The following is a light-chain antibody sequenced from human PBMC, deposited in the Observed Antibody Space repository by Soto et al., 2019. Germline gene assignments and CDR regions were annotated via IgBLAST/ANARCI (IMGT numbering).Light chain of an antibody. Sequence: QSALTQPASVSGSPGQSITISCTATGSDIGDYDYVSWYQQHPGKVPKLMIYEVTNRPSGVSIRFSGSKSGNTASLTISGLQAEDEADYYCCSYTTSSTIFGGGTTLTVL. J-gene: IGLJ2*01. V-gene: IGLV2-14*01. CDR2: EVT. CDR3: CSYTTSSTI. CDR1: GSDIGDYDY.